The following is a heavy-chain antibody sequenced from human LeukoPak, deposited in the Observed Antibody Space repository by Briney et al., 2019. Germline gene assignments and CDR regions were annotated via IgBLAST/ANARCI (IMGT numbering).Heavy chain of an antibody. CDR1: GFTFSDCY. CDR3: AREGVPAIQH. J-gene: IGHJ1*01. Sequence: GGSLRLSCTASGFTFSDCYMSWIRRAPGKGLEWVSYITNRGTYTNYADSVKGRFTISRDNAKNSLFLQMNNLGAEDTAVYYCAREGVPAIQHWGQGTLVTVSS. V-gene: IGHV3-11*06. CDR2: ITNRGTYT. D-gene: IGHD3-10*01.